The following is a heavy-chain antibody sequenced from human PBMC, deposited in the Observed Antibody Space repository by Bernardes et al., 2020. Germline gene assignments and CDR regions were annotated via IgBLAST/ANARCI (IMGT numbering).Heavy chain of an antibody. V-gene: IGHV3-23*01. CDR2: ISESGGIT. CDR3: AKGQSTWFDP. CDR1: GVTFSNDA. J-gene: IGHJ5*02. Sequence: GWSLSRSCAASGVTFSNDATSWVRQAPGKGLEWVSGISESGGITNYADSVKGRFTIFRDNSKNTVYLQMNNLRAGDTGVYYCAKGQSTWFDPWGQGTLVTVSS.